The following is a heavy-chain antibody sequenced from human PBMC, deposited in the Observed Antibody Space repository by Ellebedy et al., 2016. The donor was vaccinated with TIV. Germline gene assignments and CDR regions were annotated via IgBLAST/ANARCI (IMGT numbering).Heavy chain of an antibody. J-gene: IGHJ4*02. V-gene: IGHV4-39*01. CDR3: AESVSVTGGIDY. D-gene: IGHD2-8*02. CDR2: ISYRGSS. Sequence: MPSETLSLTCSVSSGSITNGNHSWVWIRQTPGKGLEWIGTISYRGSSDYAPSLKRRVTISVHTTMDQFALKLSSVTAADSAVYFCAESVSVTGGIDYWGQGTLVTVS. CDR1: SGSITNGNHS.